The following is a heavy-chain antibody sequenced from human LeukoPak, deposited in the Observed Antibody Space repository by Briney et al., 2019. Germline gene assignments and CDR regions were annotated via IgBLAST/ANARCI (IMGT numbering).Heavy chain of an antibody. CDR3: AKEGRIGAFDI. Sequence: GGSLRLSCAASGFTFDDYAMHWVRQAPGKGLEWVSGISWNSGSIGYADSVKGRFTISRDNAKNSLYLQMNSLRAEDTALYYCAKEGRIGAFDIWGQGTMVTVSS. J-gene: IGHJ3*02. CDR2: ISWNSGSI. CDR1: GFTFDDYA. V-gene: IGHV3-9*01.